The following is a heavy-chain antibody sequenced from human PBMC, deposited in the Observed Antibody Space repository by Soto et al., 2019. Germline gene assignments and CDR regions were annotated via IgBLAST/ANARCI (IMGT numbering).Heavy chain of an antibody. CDR3: ARDAVYSDILTGSPRGHGMDV. D-gene: IGHD3-9*01. J-gene: IGHJ6*02. Sequence: QVELVQSGTEVKKPGASVKVSCKASGYTFTRFGISWVRQAPGQGLEWMGWISAFNGATNYAQKFQDRITMTTDTPTSTAYMELRSLRSDDTAVYYCARDAVYSDILTGSPRGHGMDVWGQGTTVTVSS. V-gene: IGHV1-18*01. CDR1: GYTFTRFG. CDR2: ISAFNGAT.